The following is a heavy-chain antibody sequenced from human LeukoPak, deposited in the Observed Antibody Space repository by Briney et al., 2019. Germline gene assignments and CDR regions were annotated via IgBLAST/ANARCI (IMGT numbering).Heavy chain of an antibody. J-gene: IGHJ4*02. Sequence: SETLSLTCTVSGGSISSSTYYWGWIRQPPGKGLEWIDMMYYSGSTYYNPSLKSRVTISVDTSKNQFSLKLSSVTAADTAVYYCARHYCNSASCYVDYWGQGTLVTVSS. D-gene: IGHD2-2*01. CDR1: GGSISSSTYY. V-gene: IGHV4-39*01. CDR3: ARHYCNSASCYVDY. CDR2: MYYSGST.